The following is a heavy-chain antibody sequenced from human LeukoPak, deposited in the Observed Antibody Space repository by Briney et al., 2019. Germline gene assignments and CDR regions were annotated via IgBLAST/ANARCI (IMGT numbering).Heavy chain of an antibody. V-gene: IGHV1-69*04. D-gene: IGHD3-9*01. CDR3: AREGVRYFDWHSKGGDYYFDY. CDR1: GGTFSSYA. J-gene: IGHJ4*02. CDR2: IIPILGIA. Sequence: SVKVSCKASGGTFSSYAISWVRQAPGQGLEWMGRIIPILGIANYAQKFKGRVTITADKSTSTAYMELSSLRSEDTAVYYCAREGVRYFDWHSKGGDYYFDYWGQGTLVTVSS.